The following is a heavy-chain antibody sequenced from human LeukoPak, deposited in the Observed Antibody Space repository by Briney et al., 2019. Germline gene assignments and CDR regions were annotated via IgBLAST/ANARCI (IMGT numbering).Heavy chain of an antibody. CDR1: GYTFTTYY. Sequence: GASVKVSCKASGYTFTTYYVHWVRQAPGQGLEWMGRIIPILGIANYAQKFQGRVTITADKSTSTAYMELSSLRSEDTAVYYCARDRPMRNYYYYGMDVWGQGTTVTVSS. CDR3: ARDRPMRNYYYYGMDV. CDR2: IIPILGIA. J-gene: IGHJ6*02. V-gene: IGHV1-69*04.